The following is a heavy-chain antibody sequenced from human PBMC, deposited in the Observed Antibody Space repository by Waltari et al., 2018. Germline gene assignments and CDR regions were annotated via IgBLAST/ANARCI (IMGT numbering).Heavy chain of an antibody. CDR1: GFAVSDNY. Sequence: EVQVVESGGGLIQPGGYLRLSCAASGFAVSDNYLSWVRQAPGKGLEWVAVIDSGVSAYYADAVKGRFTISRDSSENTFYLQMSSLRVEDTAVYYCARGPPISAKWELCWFDYWGQGTLVTVSS. V-gene: IGHV3-53*01. CDR2: IDSGVSA. D-gene: IGHD3-16*01. CDR3: ARGPPISAKWELCWFDY. J-gene: IGHJ4*02.